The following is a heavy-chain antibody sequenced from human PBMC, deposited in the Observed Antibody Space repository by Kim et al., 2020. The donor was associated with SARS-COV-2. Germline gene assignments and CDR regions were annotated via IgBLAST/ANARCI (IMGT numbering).Heavy chain of an antibody. CDR3: AAIVATIDYYYYGMDV. Sequence: GGSLRLSCAASGFTFSSYAMHWVRQAPGKGLEWVAVISYDGSNKYYADSVKGRFTISRDNSKNTLYLQMNSLRAEDTAVYYCAAIVATIDYYYYGMDVWGQGTTVTVSS. D-gene: IGHD5-12*01. J-gene: IGHJ6*02. CDR2: ISYDGSNK. CDR1: GFTFSSYA. V-gene: IGHV3-30*04.